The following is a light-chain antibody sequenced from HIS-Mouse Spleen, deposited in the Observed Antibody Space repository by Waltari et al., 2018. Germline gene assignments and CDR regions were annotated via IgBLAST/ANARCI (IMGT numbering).Light chain of an antibody. CDR2: EVS. CDR3: SSYTSSSTV. Sequence: QSALTQPPSVSGSPGQSVTISCTGTSRDVGSSNRVSWYQHPPGPAPKLMVYEVSNRPSGVPDRFSGSKSGNTASLTISGLQAEDEADYYCSSYTSSSTVFGTGTKVTVL. V-gene: IGLV2-18*02. J-gene: IGLJ1*01. CDR1: SRDVGSSNR.